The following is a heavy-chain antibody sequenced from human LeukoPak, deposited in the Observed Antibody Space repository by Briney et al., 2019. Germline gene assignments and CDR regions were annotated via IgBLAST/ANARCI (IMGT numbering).Heavy chain of an antibody. J-gene: IGHJ5*02. CDR1: GGTFSSYA. CDR3: AREESTGTGGKNWFDP. D-gene: IGHD1-7*01. V-gene: IGHV1-46*01. Sequence: ASVKVSCKASGGTFSSYAISWVRQAPGQELEWMGIINPSGGSTSYAQKFQGRVTMTRDMSTSTVYMELSSLRSEDTAVYYCAREESTGTGGKNWFDPWGQGTLVTVSS. CDR2: INPSGGST.